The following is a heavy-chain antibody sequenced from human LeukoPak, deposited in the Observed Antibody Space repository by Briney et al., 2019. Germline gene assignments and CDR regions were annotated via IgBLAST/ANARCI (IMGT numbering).Heavy chain of an antibody. CDR2: IYYSGST. V-gene: IGHV4-59*01. Sequence: SETLSLTCTVSGVSISSYYWSWIRQPPGKGLEWIGYIYYSGSTNYNPSLKSRVTISVDTSKNQFSLKLSSVTAADTAVYYCARVYGPSSSAGLYFDYWGQGTLVTVSS. CDR1: GVSISSYY. CDR3: ARVYGPSSSAGLYFDY. D-gene: IGHD6-6*01. J-gene: IGHJ4*02.